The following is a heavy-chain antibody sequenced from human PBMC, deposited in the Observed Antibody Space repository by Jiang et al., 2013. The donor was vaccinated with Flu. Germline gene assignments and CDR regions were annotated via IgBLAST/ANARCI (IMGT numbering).Heavy chain of an antibody. J-gene: IGHJ4*02. V-gene: IGHV4-4*02. CDR2: IYHSGST. CDR3: ARDPSPGKRGVGYFDY. CDR1: GGSISSSNW. Sequence: GLVKPSGTLSLTCAVSGGSISSSNWWSWVRQPPGKGLEWIGEIYHSGSTNYNPSLKSRVTISVDKSKNQFSLKLSSVTAADTAVYYCARDPSPGKRGVGYFDYWGQGTLVTVSS. D-gene: IGHD3-10*01.